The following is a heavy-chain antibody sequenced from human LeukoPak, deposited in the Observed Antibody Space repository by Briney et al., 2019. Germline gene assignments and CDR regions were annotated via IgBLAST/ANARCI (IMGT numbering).Heavy chain of an antibody. Sequence: GGSLGLSCAASGFTFDDYTMHWVRQAPGKGLEWVSLISWDGGSTYYADSVKGRFTISRDNSKNSLYLQMDSLRTEDTALYYCAKEGSPYSSGWFSLTVSYFDYWGQGTLVTVSS. CDR2: ISWDGGST. D-gene: IGHD6-19*01. CDR3: AKEGSPYSSGWFSLTVSYFDY. V-gene: IGHV3-43*01. J-gene: IGHJ4*02. CDR1: GFTFDDYT.